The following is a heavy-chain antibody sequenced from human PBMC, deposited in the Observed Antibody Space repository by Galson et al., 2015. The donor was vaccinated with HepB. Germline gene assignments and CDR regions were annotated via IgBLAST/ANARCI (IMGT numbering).Heavy chain of an antibody. CDR2: INPSGGST. V-gene: IGHV1-46*03. CDR3: ARGPVVAGTEDAFDI. CDR1: GYTLTELS. Sequence: SVKVSCKVSGYTLTELSMHWVRQAPGKGLEWMGIINPSGGSTSYAQKFQGRVTMTRDTSTSTVYMELSSLRSEDTAVYYCARGPVVAGTEDAFDIWGQGTMATVSS. J-gene: IGHJ3*02. D-gene: IGHD6-19*01.